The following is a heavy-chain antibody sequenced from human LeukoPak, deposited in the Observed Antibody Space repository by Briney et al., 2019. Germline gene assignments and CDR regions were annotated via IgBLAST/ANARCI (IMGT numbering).Heavy chain of an antibody. V-gene: IGHV1-69*05. CDR1: GGTFSSYA. Sequence: GASVKVSCKASGGTFSSYAISWVRQAPGQGLEWMGRIIPIFGTANYAQKFQGRVTITTDESTGTAYMELSSLRSEDTAVYYCARGLTGTTLGAFDIWGQGTMVTVSS. J-gene: IGHJ3*02. CDR2: IIPIFGTA. CDR3: ARGLTGTTLGAFDI. D-gene: IGHD1-7*01.